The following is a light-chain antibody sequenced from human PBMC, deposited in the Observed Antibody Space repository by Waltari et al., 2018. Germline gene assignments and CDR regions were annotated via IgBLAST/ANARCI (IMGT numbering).Light chain of an antibody. CDR2: WAS. CDR3: QQYYGIPT. Sequence: DIVMTQSPDSLAVSLGERATINCRSSQNVLSSSYNKNHLAWYQHKPGQPPKLLVYWASTRESWVPDRFSGSGSGTDFTLSISSLQAEDVAVYYCQQYYGIPTFGQGTKVEVK. CDR1: QNVLSSSYNKNH. J-gene: IGKJ1*01. V-gene: IGKV4-1*01.